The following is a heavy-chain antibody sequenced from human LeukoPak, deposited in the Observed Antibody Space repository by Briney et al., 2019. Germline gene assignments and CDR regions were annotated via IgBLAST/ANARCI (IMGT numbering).Heavy chain of an antibody. CDR2: ISNDGGNK. Sequence: GGSLRLSCAASGFTFSSYAMHWVRQAPGKGLQWVAIISNDGGNKYYADSVKGRFTISRDISNNTVYLQMNSLRPEDTAVYYCAKDRYYYFYMDVWGKGTTVTVSS. CDR1: GFTFSSYA. D-gene: IGHD3-9*01. V-gene: IGHV3-30*04. CDR3: AKDRYYYFYMDV. J-gene: IGHJ6*03.